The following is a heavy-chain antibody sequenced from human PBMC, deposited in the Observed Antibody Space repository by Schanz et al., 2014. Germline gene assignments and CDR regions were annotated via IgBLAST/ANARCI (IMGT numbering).Heavy chain of an antibody. CDR2: ISYDGSKK. CDR3: AKGRFGELSAFDI. Sequence: VHLLESGGGLVQPGGSLRLSCAASGFVFGDYYMTWIRQAPGKGLEWVGVISYDGSKKSYADSVKGRFTISRDNAKNSVFLQMNSLRAEDTAVYYCAKGRFGELSAFDIWGQGTMVTVSS. D-gene: IGHD3-10*01. CDR1: GFVFGDYY. J-gene: IGHJ3*02. V-gene: IGHV3-30*18.